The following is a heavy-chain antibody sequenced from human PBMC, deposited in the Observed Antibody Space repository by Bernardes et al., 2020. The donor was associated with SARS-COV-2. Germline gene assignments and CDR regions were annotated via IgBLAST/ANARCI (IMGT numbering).Heavy chain of an antibody. Sequence: SEALSLTCVVNGGSFSAYFWSWIRQSPGKGLQWIGEINYSGRTKYNPSLKSRVTMSVDTSKKQFSLSLRSLTAADTAVYYCATGRFGEAPFHHWGQGTLVTVSS. CDR2: INYSGRT. J-gene: IGHJ1*01. CDR1: GGSFSAYF. D-gene: IGHD3-10*01. V-gene: IGHV4-34*01. CDR3: ATGRFGEAPFHH.